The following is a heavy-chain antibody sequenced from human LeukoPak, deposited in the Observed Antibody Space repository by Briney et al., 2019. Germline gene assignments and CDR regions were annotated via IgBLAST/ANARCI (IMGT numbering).Heavy chain of an antibody. V-gene: IGHV3-23*01. CDR3: AKYVSAKGPPYALDV. J-gene: IGHJ6*02. Sequence: GGSLRLSCAASEFTFSSYAMQWVRQAPGKGLEGVSGISASGGSTWYADSVKGRFTISRDNSENTLYLQMNSLRAEDTAVYYCAKYVSAKGPPYALDVWGQGTTVTVSS. CDR2: ISASGGST. D-gene: IGHD2/OR15-2a*01. CDR1: EFTFSSYA.